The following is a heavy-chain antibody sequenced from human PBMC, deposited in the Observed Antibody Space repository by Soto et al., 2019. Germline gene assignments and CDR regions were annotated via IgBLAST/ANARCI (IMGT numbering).Heavy chain of an antibody. CDR3: ARRALPQCINGVCYKDGFWDY. CDR2: IYYSGTT. Sequence: PSETLSLTCTVSGGSVISGGYYLICIGQHPGTGLEWIGYIYYSGTTYFNPSLKSRASISLDTSKNEFSLKLTSVTAADTAVYYCARRALPQCINGVCYKDGFWDYWGQGALVTVSS. CDR1: GGSVISGGYY. D-gene: IGHD2-8*01. V-gene: IGHV4-31*03. J-gene: IGHJ4*02.